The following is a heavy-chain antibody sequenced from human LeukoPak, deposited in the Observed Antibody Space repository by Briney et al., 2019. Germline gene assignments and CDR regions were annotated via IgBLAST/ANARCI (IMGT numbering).Heavy chain of an antibody. V-gene: IGHV3-23*01. CDR3: AQGARADTFWYFDL. J-gene: IGHJ2*01. CDR1: GFAFSSYA. D-gene: IGHD3-16*01. Sequence: GGSLRPSCAASGFAFSSYAMSWVRQAPGKGLEWVSSIRGSGATTFHADSVKGRFTISRDNSKNTLYLQMNGLRSEDTAVYYCAQGARADTFWYFDLWGRGTLVTVSS. CDR2: IRGSGATT.